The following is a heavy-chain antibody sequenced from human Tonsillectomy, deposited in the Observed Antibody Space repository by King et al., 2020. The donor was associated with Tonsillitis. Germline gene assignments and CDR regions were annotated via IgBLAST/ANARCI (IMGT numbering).Heavy chain of an antibody. CDR3: ARRTGLLSFDY. Sequence: LPLQESGPGLVKPSETLSLTCTVSGGSISTSSYYWGWIRQTPGQGLEWIGSINYSGSTYYNPSLKSRVTISVDTSKNQFSLNLSSLTAAATAVFYCARRTGLLSFDYWGQGILVTVSS. CDR1: GGSISTSSYY. D-gene: IGHD1-26*01. CDR2: INYSGST. V-gene: IGHV4-39*01. J-gene: IGHJ4*02.